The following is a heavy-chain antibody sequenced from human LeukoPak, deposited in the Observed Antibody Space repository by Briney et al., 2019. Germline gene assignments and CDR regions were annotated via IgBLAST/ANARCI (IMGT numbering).Heavy chain of an antibody. CDR2: INPDGTST. J-gene: IGHJ4*02. CDR1: GFTFSSSW. D-gene: IGHD3-10*02. Sequence: AGESLRLSCAASGFTFSSSWMHWVRQAPGKGLVWVSRINPDGTSTSYADSVKGRFTISRDDAKNTLYLQMNSLRAEDTAVYYCVRMFSGPLDYWGQGTLVTVS. V-gene: IGHV3-74*01. CDR3: VRMFSGPLDY.